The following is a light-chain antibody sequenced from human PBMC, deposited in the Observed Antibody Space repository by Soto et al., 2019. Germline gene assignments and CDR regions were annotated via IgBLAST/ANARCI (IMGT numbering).Light chain of an antibody. CDR2: AVS. CDR1: SSDIGSYNH. V-gene: IGLV2-14*03. J-gene: IGLJ1*01. Sequence: QSALTQPASVSGSPGQSNTISCSGTSSDIGSYNHVAWYQQFPGKSPELMIYAVSDRPSGVSERLSGSTSGITASLTISGLQTEDEADCYCISSTDRQSYLFGTGTKVTVL. CDR3: ISSTDRQSYL.